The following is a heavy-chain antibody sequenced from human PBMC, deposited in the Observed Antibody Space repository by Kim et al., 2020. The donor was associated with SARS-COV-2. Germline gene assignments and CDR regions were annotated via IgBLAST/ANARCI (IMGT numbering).Heavy chain of an antibody. CDR1: GFTFGDYA. CDR3: TLDSVGLGYCSGGSCYPPND. J-gene: IGHJ4*02. Sequence: GGSLRLSCTASGFTFGDYAMSWFRQAPGKGLEWVGFIRSKAYGGTTEYAASVKGRFTISRDDSKSIAYLQMNSLKTEDTAVYYCTLDSVGLGYCSGGSCYPPNDWGQGTLVTVSS. V-gene: IGHV3-49*03. D-gene: IGHD2-15*01. CDR2: IRSKAYGGTT.